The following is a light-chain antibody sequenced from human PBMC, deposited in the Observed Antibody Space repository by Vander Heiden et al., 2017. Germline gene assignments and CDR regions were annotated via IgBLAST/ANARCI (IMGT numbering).Light chain of an antibody. Sequence: QSALTQPASVSGSPGQSITISCTGTTSDIGGYNYVCWYQQYPGKAPKLMIYDGSNRPSGVSNRFSGSKSGNTASLTISGLQAEDEADYYCSSYTSTSTLVFGGGTKVTVL. J-gene: IGLJ2*01. CDR1: TSDIGGYNY. CDR2: DGS. V-gene: IGLV2-14*01. CDR3: SSYTSTSTLV.